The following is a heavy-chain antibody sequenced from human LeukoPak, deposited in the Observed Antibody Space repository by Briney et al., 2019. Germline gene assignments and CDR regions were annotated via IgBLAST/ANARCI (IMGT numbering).Heavy chain of an antibody. J-gene: IGHJ6*04. Sequence: GGSLRLSCAASGFTFSSYEMNWVRQAPGKGLEWVSYISSSGSTIYYADSVKGRFTISRDNAKNSLYLQMNSLRAEDTAVYYCARSTMVRGPMDVWGKGTTVTISS. D-gene: IGHD3-10*01. CDR3: ARSTMVRGPMDV. CDR2: ISSSGSTI. V-gene: IGHV3-48*03. CDR1: GFTFSSYE.